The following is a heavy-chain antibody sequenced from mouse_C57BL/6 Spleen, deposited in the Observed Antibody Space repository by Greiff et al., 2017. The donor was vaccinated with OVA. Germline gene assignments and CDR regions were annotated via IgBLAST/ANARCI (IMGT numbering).Heavy chain of an antibody. D-gene: IGHD1-1*01. CDR2: IWSDGST. V-gene: IGHV2-6*03. CDR1: GFSLTSYG. CDR3: ASHYGSSLYAMDY. Sequence: VQLKESGPGLVAPSQSLSITCTVSGFSLTSYGVHWVRQPPGKGLEWLVVIWSDGSTTYNSALKSRLSISKDNSKSQVFLKMNSLQTDDTAMYYGASHYGSSLYAMDYWGQGTSVTVSS. J-gene: IGHJ4*01.